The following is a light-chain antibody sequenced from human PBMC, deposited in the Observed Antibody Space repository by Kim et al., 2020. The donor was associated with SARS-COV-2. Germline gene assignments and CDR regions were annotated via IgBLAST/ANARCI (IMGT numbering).Light chain of an antibody. V-gene: IGKV3-15*01. J-gene: IGKJ1*01. Sequence: SPGERAPLSCRASQTIINNLAWYQQKPGQAPRLLIYCASTRATGIPARFSGSGSGTEFTLTISSLQSEDFALYYCQQYNNWPPWTFGQGTKVDIK. CDR1: QTIINN. CDR3: QQYNNWPPWT. CDR2: CAS.